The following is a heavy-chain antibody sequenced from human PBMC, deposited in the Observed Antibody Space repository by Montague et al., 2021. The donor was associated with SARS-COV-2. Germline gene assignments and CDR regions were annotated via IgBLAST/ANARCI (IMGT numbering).Heavy chain of an antibody. V-gene: IGHV3-33*01. CDR3: ARDAIAVAPFDY. CDR2: IWYDGSNK. D-gene: IGHD6-19*01. J-gene: IGHJ4*02. CDR1: GFTFSSYG. Sequence: FRSISRAASGFTFSSYGMHWVRQAPGKGLEWVAVIWYDGSNKYYADSVKGRFTISRDNSKNTLYLQMNSLRAEDTAVYYCARDAIAVAPFDYWGQGTLVTVSS.